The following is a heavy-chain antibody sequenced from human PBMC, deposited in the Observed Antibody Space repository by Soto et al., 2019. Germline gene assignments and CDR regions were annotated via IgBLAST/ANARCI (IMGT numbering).Heavy chain of an antibody. Sequence: SETLVPTCALSGGCFSGYYLSWLRPPPGKGLEWIGYIYYSGSTNYNPSLKSRVTISVDTSKNQFSLELSSVTAADTAVYYCARSSNYAFEAAFDIWGQGTMVTVSS. CDR2: IYYSGST. CDR1: GGCFSGYY. J-gene: IGHJ3*02. CDR3: ARSSNYAFEAAFDI. D-gene: IGHD4-4*01. V-gene: IGHV4-59*08.